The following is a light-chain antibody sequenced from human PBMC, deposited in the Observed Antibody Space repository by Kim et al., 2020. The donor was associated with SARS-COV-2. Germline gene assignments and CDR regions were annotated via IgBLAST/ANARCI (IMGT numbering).Light chain of an antibody. CDR2: RTN. J-gene: IGLJ3*02. Sequence: QSVLTQPPSASGTPGQRVTISCSGSSSNIGSYDVYWYQQLPGTAPKLLMYRTNQRHSGVPDRFSGSKSGTSASLAISGLRSEDEADYYCATWDDSLSGFWVFGGGTKVTVL. V-gene: IGLV1-47*01. CDR1: SSNIGSYD. CDR3: ATWDDSLSGFWV.